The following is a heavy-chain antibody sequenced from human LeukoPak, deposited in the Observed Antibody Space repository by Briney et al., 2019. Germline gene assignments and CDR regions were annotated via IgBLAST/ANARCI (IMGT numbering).Heavy chain of an antibody. D-gene: IGHD3-22*01. Sequence: SETLSLTCTVSGGSFSSHYWSWIRQPPGKGLEWIGYIYFSGRTQYNPSLQSRVTISVDTSENNFSLKLTSMTAADTAVYYCARLLDNDSSGDPDTFDMWGRGTVVTVSS. J-gene: IGHJ3*02. CDR2: IYFSGRT. V-gene: IGHV4-59*11. CDR1: GGSFSSHY. CDR3: ARLLDNDSSGDPDTFDM.